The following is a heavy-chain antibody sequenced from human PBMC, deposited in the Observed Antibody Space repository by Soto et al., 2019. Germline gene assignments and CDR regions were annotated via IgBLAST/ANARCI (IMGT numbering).Heavy chain of an antibody. Sequence: GESLKISCRGSGYDFNTNWFGWVRQLPGRGLEWVGIRYSPSFQGQVSISADRSISTAYLQWNNLRASDSAIYYCARLMGVTPAPLDFWGQGTLVTVSS. D-gene: IGHD1-26*01. CDR3: ARLMGVTPAPLDF. J-gene: IGHJ4*02. CDR1: GYDFNTNW. V-gene: IGHV5-51*01.